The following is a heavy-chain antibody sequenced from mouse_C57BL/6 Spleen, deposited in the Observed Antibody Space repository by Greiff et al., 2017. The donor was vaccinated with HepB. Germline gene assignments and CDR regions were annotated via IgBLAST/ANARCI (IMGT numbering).Heavy chain of an antibody. Sequence: QVQLQQSGAELVRPGPSVKVSCKASGYAFTNYLIEWVKQRPGQGLEWIGVINPGSGGTNYNEKFKGKATLTADKSSSTAYMQLSSLTSEDSAVYFCARLETMVTTGDYYAMDYWGQGTSVTVSS. CDR3: ARLETMVTTGDYYAMDY. CDR2: INPGSGGT. J-gene: IGHJ4*01. D-gene: IGHD2-2*01. CDR1: GYAFTNYL. V-gene: IGHV1-54*01.